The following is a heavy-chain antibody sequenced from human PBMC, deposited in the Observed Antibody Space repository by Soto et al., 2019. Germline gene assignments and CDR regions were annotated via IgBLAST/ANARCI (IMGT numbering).Heavy chain of an antibody. CDR1: GFTFSSYA. V-gene: IGHV3-23*01. CDR2: ISGSGATT. Sequence: GGSLRLSCAASGFTFSSYAMTWVRQAPGKGLEWVSGISGSGATTSYADSVKGRFTVSRDNSKNTLYLQMNSLRVEDTAVYHCAKLRYFDWSAYNWFEYWGQGTPVT. J-gene: IGHJ5*01. D-gene: IGHD3-9*01. CDR3: AKLRYFDWSAYNWFEY.